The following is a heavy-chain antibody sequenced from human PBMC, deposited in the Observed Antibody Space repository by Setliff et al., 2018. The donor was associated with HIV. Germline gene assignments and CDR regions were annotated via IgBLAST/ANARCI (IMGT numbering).Heavy chain of an antibody. D-gene: IGHD6-13*01. CDR3: ARGSKAAAGSPDF. CDR2: ISSDGTSK. Sequence: PGGSLRLTCAASGFTFSNHWMYWVRQVPGKGLVWVSRISSDGTSKSYADSVKGRFTISRNNARNMLYLQMNSLRAEDTALYYCARGSKAAAGSPDFWGQGTLVTVSS. V-gene: IGHV3-74*01. CDR1: GFTFSNHW. J-gene: IGHJ4*02.